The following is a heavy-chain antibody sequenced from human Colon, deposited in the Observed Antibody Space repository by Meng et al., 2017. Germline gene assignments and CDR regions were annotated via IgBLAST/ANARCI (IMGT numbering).Heavy chain of an antibody. Sequence: YGAGPGRAKPSGALTLTCTVSGGSISSNNWWSWVRQSPGRGLEWIGEIYQSGSTNYGPSLKSRVTISLDKSKNQFSLKVSYMTAADTAVYFCARVPTTVDPFESWGQGTLVTVSS. V-gene: IGHV4-4*02. CDR1: GGSISSNNW. D-gene: IGHD4-23*01. J-gene: IGHJ4*02. CDR2: IYQSGST. CDR3: ARVPTTVDPFES.